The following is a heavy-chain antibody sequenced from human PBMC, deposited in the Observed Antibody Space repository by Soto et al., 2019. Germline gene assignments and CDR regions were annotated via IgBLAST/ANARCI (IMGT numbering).Heavy chain of an antibody. CDR2: ISSSGSTI. V-gene: IGHV3-11*01. J-gene: IGHJ6*02. Sequence: GGSLRLSCAASGFTFSDYYMSWIRQAPGKGLEWVSYISSSGSTIYYADSVKGRFTISRDNAKNSLYLQMNSLRAEDTAVYYCARSLYYDFWSGYYTGNYYYGMDVWGQGTTVTVSS. D-gene: IGHD3-3*01. CDR3: ARSLYYDFWSGYYTGNYYYGMDV. CDR1: GFTFSDYY.